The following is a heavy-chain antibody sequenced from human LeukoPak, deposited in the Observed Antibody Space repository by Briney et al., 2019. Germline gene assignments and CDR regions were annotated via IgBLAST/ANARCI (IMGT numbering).Heavy chain of an antibody. CDR2: INSNSGGT. CDR3: ARAGPLPYSSDTYNWLDP. CDR1: GYTFTGYY. Sequence: GASLKVSCKASGYTFTGYYMHWVRQAPGQGLEWMGWINSNSGGTNYAQKFQGRVTMTRDTSISTAYMELNTLRSDDTAIYYCARAGPLPYSSDTYNWLDPWGQGTPVTVSS. J-gene: IGHJ5*02. D-gene: IGHD6-19*01. V-gene: IGHV1-2*02.